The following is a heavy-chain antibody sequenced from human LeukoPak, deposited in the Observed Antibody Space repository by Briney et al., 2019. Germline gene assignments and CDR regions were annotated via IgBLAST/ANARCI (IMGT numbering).Heavy chain of an antibody. D-gene: IGHD3-22*01. CDR2: IYYSGST. Sequence: PSQTLSLTCTVSGGSISSGGYYWSWIRQHPGKGLEWIGYIYYSGSTYYNPSLKSRVTISVDTSKNQFSLKLSSVTAGDTAVYYCARGGSGYYSFDYWGQGTLVTVSS. CDR1: GGSISSGGYY. J-gene: IGHJ4*02. CDR3: ARGGSGYYSFDY. V-gene: IGHV4-31*03.